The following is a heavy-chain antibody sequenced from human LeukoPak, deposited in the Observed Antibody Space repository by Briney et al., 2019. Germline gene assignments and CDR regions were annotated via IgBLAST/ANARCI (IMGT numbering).Heavy chain of an antibody. CDR3: ARDNRGITVFGVVIHDFNWFDP. Sequence: SVKVSCKASGGTFSSYAISWVRQAPGQGLEWMGGIIPIFGTANYAQKFQGRVTITTDESTSTAYMELSSLRSEDTAVYYCARDNRGITVFGVVIHDFNWFDPWGQGTLDTVSS. CDR1: GGTFSSYA. CDR2: IIPIFGTA. J-gene: IGHJ5*02. V-gene: IGHV1-69*05. D-gene: IGHD3-3*01.